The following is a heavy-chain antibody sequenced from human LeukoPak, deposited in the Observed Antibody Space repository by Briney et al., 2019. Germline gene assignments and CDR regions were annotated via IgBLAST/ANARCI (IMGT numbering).Heavy chain of an antibody. V-gene: IGHV1-8*02. Sequence: ASVKVSCKASGGTFSSYAISWVRQAPGQGLEWMGWMNPNSGNTGYAQKFQGRVTMTRNTSISTAYMELSSLTSDDTAVYYCACRIAAAGTKDYWGQGTLVTVSS. CDR1: GGTFSSYA. J-gene: IGHJ4*02. CDR3: ACRIAAAGTKDY. CDR2: MNPNSGNT. D-gene: IGHD6-13*01.